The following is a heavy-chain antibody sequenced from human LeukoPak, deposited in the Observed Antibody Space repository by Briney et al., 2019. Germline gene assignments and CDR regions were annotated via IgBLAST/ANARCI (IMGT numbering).Heavy chain of an antibody. V-gene: IGHV4-39*07. CDR2: NYYSKST. Sequence: SETLSLTCTVSGGSISSSSYYWGRIPQPPGKGLEWIGSNYYSKSTYYNPSLKSRVTISEDTSKNQFSLKVSSVTAADTAVYYCAREYCSTASCYNYYYSYYMDVWGKGTAVTVSS. D-gene: IGHD2-2*02. CDR1: GGSISSSSYY. J-gene: IGHJ6*03. CDR3: AREYCSTASCYNYYYSYYMDV.